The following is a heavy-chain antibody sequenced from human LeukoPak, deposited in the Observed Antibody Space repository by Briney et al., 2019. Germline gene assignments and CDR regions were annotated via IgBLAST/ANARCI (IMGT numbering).Heavy chain of an antibody. D-gene: IGHD6-6*01. J-gene: IGHJ4*02. Sequence: GGSLRLSCAASGFTFSSYAMSWVRQAPGKGLEWVSAISGSGGSTYYADSVKGRFTISRDNSKNTLYLQMNSLRAEDTAVYYCAKVKGYSSSSGASFDYWGQGTLVTFSS. V-gene: IGHV3-23*01. CDR1: GFTFSSYA. CDR2: ISGSGGST. CDR3: AKVKGYSSSSGASFDY.